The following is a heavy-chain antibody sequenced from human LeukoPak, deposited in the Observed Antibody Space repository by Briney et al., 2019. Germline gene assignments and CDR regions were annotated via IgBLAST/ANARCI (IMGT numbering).Heavy chain of an antibody. D-gene: IGHD1-26*01. V-gene: IGHV3-20*04. CDR1: GFTFDDYG. CDR3: ASDPGATPVHAFDI. J-gene: IGHJ3*02. CDR2: INWNGGST. Sequence: PGGSLRLSCAASGFTFDDYGMSWVRQAPGKGLEWVSGINWNGGSTGYADSVKGRFTISRDNAKNSLYLQMNSLRAEDTALYYCASDPGATPVHAFDIWGQGTMVTVSS.